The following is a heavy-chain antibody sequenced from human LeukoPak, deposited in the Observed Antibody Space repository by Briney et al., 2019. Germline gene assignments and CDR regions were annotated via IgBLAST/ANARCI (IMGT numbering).Heavy chain of an antibody. CDR2: FYDTERT. CDR1: GHSITSGHDD. J-gene: IGHJ4*02. D-gene: IGHD3-16*02. V-gene: IGHV4-30-4*01. Sequence: AHTLSLTRTVSGHSITSGHDDSGWLRQPPGTGLEWIGLFYDTERTFHNSSLASQPTTSRDPSKNQLSPKLTSLPAPDPTVYFCSRSVIVFVISRQFYFDSWGQGRLVTVSS. CDR3: SRSVIVFVISRQFYFDS.